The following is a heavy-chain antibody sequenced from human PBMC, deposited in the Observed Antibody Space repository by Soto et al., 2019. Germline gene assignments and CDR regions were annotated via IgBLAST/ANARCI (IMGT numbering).Heavy chain of an antibody. J-gene: IGHJ4*02. CDR1: GFTFSNYA. Sequence: GGSLRLSCAASGFTFSNYAMSWVRQSPGKGLEWVSAIPGSDGSTYYTGSVKGRFTISRDNSKNTLYLQMNSLRVEDTAVYYCAKIGSSSSVSLPLVLLDYWGQGALVTVSS. CDR2: IPGSDGST. CDR3: AKIGSSSSVSLPLVLLDY. D-gene: IGHD6-6*01. V-gene: IGHV3-23*01.